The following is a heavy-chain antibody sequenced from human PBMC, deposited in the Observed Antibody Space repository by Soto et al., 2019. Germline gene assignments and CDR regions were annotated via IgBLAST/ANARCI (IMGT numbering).Heavy chain of an antibody. CDR1: GGSFSDYY. D-gene: IGHD4-17*01. CDR2: INHSGST. J-gene: IGHJ4*02. Sequence: SETLSLTCAVYGGSFSDYYWSWIRQPPGKRLEWIGEINHSGSTNYNPSLKSRVTISVDTSKNQFSLKLSSVTAADTAVYYCARGRLRSYFDYWGQGTLVTVSS. V-gene: IGHV4-34*01. CDR3: ARGRLRSYFDY.